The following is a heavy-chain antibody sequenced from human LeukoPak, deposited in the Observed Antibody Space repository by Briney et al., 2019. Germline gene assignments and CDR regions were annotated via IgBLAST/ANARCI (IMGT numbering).Heavy chain of an antibody. Sequence: PSETLSLTCTVSGGSISSSSYYWGWIRQPPGKGLEWIESIYYSGSTYYNPSLKSRVTISVDTSKNQFSLKLSSVTAADTAVYYCARVVPPTYYGSGRGWFDPWGQGTLVTVSS. V-gene: IGHV4-39*07. J-gene: IGHJ5*02. CDR1: GGSISSSSYY. D-gene: IGHD3-10*01. CDR3: ARVVPPTYYGSGRGWFDP. CDR2: IYYSGST.